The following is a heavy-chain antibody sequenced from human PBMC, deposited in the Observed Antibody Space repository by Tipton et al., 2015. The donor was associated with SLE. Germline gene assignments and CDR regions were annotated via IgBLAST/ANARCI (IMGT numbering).Heavy chain of an antibody. J-gene: IGHJ4*02. CDR2: MHHSGIT. D-gene: IGHD2-8*01. CDR1: GGSLSSPAYW. CDR3: ARHRGYFTVSDYIDY. V-gene: IGHV4-39*01. Sequence: TLSLTCTVSGGSLSSPAYWWTWIRQPPGKGLEWIGGMHHSGITNFNPSLESRATISVDTSKNQFSLQLNSVTAADTALYYCARHRGYFTVSDYIDYWGQGNLVTVSS.